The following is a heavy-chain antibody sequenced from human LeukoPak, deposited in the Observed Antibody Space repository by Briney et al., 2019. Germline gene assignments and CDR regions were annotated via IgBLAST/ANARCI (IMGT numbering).Heavy chain of an antibody. Sequence: SETLSLTCTVSGGSISSSSYYWGWIRQPPGKGLEWIGSIYYSGSTYYNPSLKSRVTISVDTSKNQFSLKLSSVTAADTAVYYCARGPITIFGSWFDPWGQGTLVTVSS. D-gene: IGHD3-3*01. CDR3: ARGPITIFGSWFDP. V-gene: IGHV4-39*07. CDR1: GGSISSSSYY. J-gene: IGHJ5*02. CDR2: IYYSGST.